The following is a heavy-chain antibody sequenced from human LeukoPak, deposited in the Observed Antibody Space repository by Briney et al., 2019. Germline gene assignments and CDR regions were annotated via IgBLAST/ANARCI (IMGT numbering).Heavy chain of an antibody. CDR1: GYTFTSYG. D-gene: IGHD3-10*01. CDR3: ATSYGSGSYYTQSYYYYGMDV. CDR2: FSAYNGNT. V-gene: IGHV1-18*04. J-gene: IGHJ6*04. Sequence: ASVKVSCKASGYTFTSYGISWVRQAPGQGLDWMGWFSAYNGNTNYAQKLQGRVTMTTDTSTSTAYMELRSLRSDDTAVYYCATSYGSGSYYTQSYYYYGMDVWGKGTTVTVSS.